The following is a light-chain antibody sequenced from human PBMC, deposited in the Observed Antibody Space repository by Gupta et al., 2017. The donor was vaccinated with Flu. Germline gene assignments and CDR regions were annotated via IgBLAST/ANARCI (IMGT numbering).Light chain of an antibody. Sequence: DLVMTQFPDSLAVSLGERATINCKSSQSGLYSSNNKNYLAWYQQKPGQPPKLLIYWASTRESGVPDRFSGRGSGTDFTLTISSLQAEDVAVYYCQQYYSTPFTFGPGTKVDIK. CDR3: QQYYSTPFT. CDR1: QSGLYSSNNKNY. CDR2: WAS. V-gene: IGKV4-1*01. J-gene: IGKJ3*01.